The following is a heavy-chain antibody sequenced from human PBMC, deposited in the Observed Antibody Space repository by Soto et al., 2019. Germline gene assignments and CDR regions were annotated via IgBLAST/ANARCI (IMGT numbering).Heavy chain of an antibody. J-gene: IGHJ5*02. CDR1: GFTFTSSA. Sequence: QMQLVQSGPEVKKPGTSVKVSCKASGFTFTSSAMQWEQQARGQRLEWIGWIVVGSGNTNYAQKFQERVTITRDMSTSTAFMELSSLRSEDTAVYYCAADPYRGYSSWGQGTLVTVSS. CDR3: AADPYRGYSS. D-gene: IGHD5-18*01. CDR2: IVVGSGNT. V-gene: IGHV1-58*02.